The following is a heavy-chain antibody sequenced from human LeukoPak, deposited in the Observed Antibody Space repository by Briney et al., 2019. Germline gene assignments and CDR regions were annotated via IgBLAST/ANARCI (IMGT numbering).Heavy chain of an antibody. CDR2: IYYSGST. D-gene: IGHD6-13*01. J-gene: IGHJ4*02. CDR3: ASYSISWGFDY. CDR1: GGSISSGDYY. Sequence: SETLSLTCTVSGGSISSGDYYWNWFRQPPGKGLEWIGYIYYSGSTYYNPSLKSRLTISLDTSKNQFSLKLSSVTAADTAVYYCASYSISWGFDYWGQGTLVTVSS. V-gene: IGHV4-30-4*01.